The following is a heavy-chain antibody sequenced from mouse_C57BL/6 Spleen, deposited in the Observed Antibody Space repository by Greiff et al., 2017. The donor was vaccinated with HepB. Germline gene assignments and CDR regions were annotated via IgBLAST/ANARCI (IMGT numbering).Heavy chain of an antibody. J-gene: IGHJ2*01. CDR3: ARSNWDGVYYFDY. Sequence: VQLKQSGPELVKPGASVKISCKASGYSFTGYYMNWVKQSPEKSLEWIGEINPSTGGTTYNQKFKAKATLTVDKSSSTAYMQLKSLTSEDSAVYYCARSNWDGVYYFDYWGQGTTLTVSS. D-gene: IGHD4-1*01. CDR1: GYSFTGYY. CDR2: INPSTGGT. V-gene: IGHV1-42*01.